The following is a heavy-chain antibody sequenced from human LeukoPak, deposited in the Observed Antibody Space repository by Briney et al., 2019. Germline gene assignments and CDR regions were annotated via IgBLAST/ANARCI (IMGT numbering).Heavy chain of an antibody. CDR2: IYTSGST. Sequence: TSETLSLTCTVSGGSISSGSYYWSWIRQPAGKGLEWIGRIYTSGSTNYNPSLKSRVTISVDTSKNQFSLKLSSVTAADTAVYYCARAPYYYDSSGYYAVWGQGTMVTVSS. J-gene: IGHJ3*01. D-gene: IGHD3-22*01. CDR3: ARAPYYYDSSGYYAV. CDR1: GGSISSGSYY. V-gene: IGHV4-61*02.